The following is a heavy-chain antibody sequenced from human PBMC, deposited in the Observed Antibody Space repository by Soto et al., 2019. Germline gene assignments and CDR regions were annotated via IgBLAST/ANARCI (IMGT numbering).Heavy chain of an antibody. D-gene: IGHD6-19*01. CDR1: DGSISVYY. CDR2: VYDNGRP. CDR3: TTDAVAVAGTPYFDY. J-gene: IGHJ4*02. V-gene: IGHV4-59*01. Sequence: PSETLSLTCTIADGSISVYYWSWIRQSPRQGLGWIGYVYDNGRPYYSPSLKSRVTISADTSKNQISLKLTSATAADTAVYYCTTDAVAVAGTPYFDYWGQGTLVTVSS.